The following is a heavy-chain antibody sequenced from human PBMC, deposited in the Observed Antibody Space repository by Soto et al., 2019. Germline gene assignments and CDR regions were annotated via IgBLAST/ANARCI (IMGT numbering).Heavy chain of an antibody. CDR1: GGSIRIGGYC. D-gene: IGHD4-4*01. Sequence: LSLTCTVSGGSIRIGGYCWTWIRQHPGKGLEWIGYIYYSGNTYYNPSLKSRLTLSLDTSKNQFSLKLTSVTAADTAVYYCARGGVKVTNGMDVWGQGTTVTVSS. CDR2: IYYSGNT. J-gene: IGHJ6*02. V-gene: IGHV4-31*03. CDR3: ARGGVKVTNGMDV.